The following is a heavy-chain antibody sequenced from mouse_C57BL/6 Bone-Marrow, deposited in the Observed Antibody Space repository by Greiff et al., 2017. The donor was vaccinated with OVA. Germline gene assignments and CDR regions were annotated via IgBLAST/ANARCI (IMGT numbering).Heavy chain of an antibody. CDR2: IDPANGNT. CDR1: GFNIKNTY. J-gene: IGHJ2*01. CDR3: ARSPNFDY. Sequence: VQLQQSVAELVRPGASVKLSCTASGFNIKNTYMPWVKQRPEQGLEWIGRIDPANGNTKYAPKFQGKATITADTSSNTAYLQLSSLTSEDTAIYYCARSPNFDYWGQGTTLTVSS. D-gene: IGHD5-1*01. V-gene: IGHV14-3*01.